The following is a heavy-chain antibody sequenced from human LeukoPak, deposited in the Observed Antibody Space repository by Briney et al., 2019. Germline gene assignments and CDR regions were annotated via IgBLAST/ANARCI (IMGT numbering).Heavy chain of an antibody. V-gene: IGHV3-21*01. D-gene: IGHD5-24*01. CDR1: GFTCSSYS. CDR2: ISSSSSYI. J-gene: IGHJ4*02. Sequence: GGSLRLSCAASGFTCSSYSMNWVRQAPGKGLEWVSSISSSSSYIYYADSVKGRFTISRDNAKNSLYLQMNSLRGEDTAVYSCARGQRRHIDMAPSFDYWGQGTLVTVSS. CDR3: ARGQRRHIDMAPSFDY.